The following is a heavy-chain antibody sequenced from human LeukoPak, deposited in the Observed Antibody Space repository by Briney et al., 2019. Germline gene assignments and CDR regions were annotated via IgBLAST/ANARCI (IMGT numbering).Heavy chain of an antibody. D-gene: IGHD2-15*01. J-gene: IGHJ4*02. V-gene: IGHV4-4*07. CDR1: GGSISSYY. Sequence: SETLSLTCTVSGGSISSYYWSWIRQPAGKGLEWIGRIHTSGSTNYNPSLKSRVTMSVDTSKNQFSLKLSSVTAADTAVYYCARDADCSGGSCYFWYWGQGTLVTVSS. CDR2: IHTSGST. CDR3: ARDADCSGGSCYFWY.